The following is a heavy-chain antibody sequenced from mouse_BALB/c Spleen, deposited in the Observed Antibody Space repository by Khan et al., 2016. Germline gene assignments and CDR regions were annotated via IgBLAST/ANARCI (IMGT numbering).Heavy chain of an antibody. CDR3: ARDDGYWFAN. J-gene: IGHJ3*01. CDR1: GYTFTSYW. Sequence: QVQLKQSGAELVRPGASVKLSCKASGYTFTSYWMNWVKPRPGQGLEWIGMIDPSDSETHYNQMFKDKATLTVDKSYRTAYMQLSSLTLEDSAVYYCARDDGYWFANWDQGTLVTVSA. D-gene: IGHD2-3*01. V-gene: IGHV1-61*01. CDR2: IDPSDSET.